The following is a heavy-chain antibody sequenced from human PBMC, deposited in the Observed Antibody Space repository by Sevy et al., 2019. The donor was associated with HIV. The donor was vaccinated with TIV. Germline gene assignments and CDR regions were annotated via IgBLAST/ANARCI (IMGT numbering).Heavy chain of an antibody. V-gene: IGHV3-23*01. CDR2: ISGSGDSGDKT. CDR1: GFTFSSYA. Sequence: GGSLRLSCAASGFTFSSYAMNWVRQAPGKGLEWVSGISGSGDSGDKTNYADSVKGRFTISRDDSKNSLYLQLNSLRAEDTAIYYCARKYDSSGYFDYWGQGTLVTVSS. D-gene: IGHD3-22*01. CDR3: ARKYDSSGYFDY. J-gene: IGHJ4*02.